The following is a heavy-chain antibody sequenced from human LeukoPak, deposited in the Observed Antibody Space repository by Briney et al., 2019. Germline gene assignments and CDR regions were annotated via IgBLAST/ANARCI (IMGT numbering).Heavy chain of an antibody. CDR3: AREKLPRYFDL. J-gene: IGHJ2*01. V-gene: IGHV3-21*04. CDR1: GFTFSSYS. CDR2: ISSSSSYI. D-gene: IGHD1-1*01. Sequence: GGSLRLSCAASGFTFSSYSMNWVRQAPGKGLEWVSSISSSSSYIYYADSVKGRFTISRDNSKNTLYLQMNSLRAEDTAVYYCAREKLPRYFDLWGRGTLVTVSS.